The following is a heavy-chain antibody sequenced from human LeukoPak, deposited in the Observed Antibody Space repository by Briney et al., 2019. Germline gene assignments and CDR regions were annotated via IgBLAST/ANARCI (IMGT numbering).Heavy chain of an antibody. CDR3: ARDLGQYYDTSDNWFDP. CDR2: INSDGINT. V-gene: IGHV3-74*01. D-gene: IGHD3-22*01. J-gene: IGHJ5*02. Sequence: QPGGSLRLSCAASGFTFSNYWMHWVRQAPGKGLVWVSRINSDGINTSYADSVKGRFTISRDNAKNTLNLQMNSLRAEDTAVYYCARDLGQYYDTSDNWFDPWGQGTLVTVPS. CDR1: GFTFSNYW.